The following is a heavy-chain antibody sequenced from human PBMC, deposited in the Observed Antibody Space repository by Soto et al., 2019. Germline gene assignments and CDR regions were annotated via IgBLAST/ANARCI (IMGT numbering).Heavy chain of an antibody. V-gene: IGHV3-11*01. CDR1: GFAFRHNY. Sequence: QVHLVESGGGLVKPGGSLRLSCTASGFAFRHNYLTWLRQAPGKGLEWFSYISTSGSPADYADSVKGRFTISTDNAKKSLYLQMDSLRAEDTGVYYCATGGIYYDAWGQGTLVTVSS. J-gene: IGHJ5*02. D-gene: IGHD1-26*01. CDR2: ISTSGSPA. CDR3: ATGGIYYDA.